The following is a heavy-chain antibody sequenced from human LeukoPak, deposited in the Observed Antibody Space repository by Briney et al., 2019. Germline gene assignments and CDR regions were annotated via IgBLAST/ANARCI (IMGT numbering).Heavy chain of an antibody. CDR2: IKQDGSEK. Sequence: PGGSLRLSCAASGFTFSSYWMSWVRQAPGKGLEWVANIKQDGSEKYYEDSVKGRFTISRDNAKNSLFLQMNSLRAEDTAVYYCARDYSSSNFDYWGQGTLVTVSS. CDR1: GFTFSSYW. D-gene: IGHD6-6*01. V-gene: IGHV3-7*01. J-gene: IGHJ4*02. CDR3: ARDYSSSNFDY.